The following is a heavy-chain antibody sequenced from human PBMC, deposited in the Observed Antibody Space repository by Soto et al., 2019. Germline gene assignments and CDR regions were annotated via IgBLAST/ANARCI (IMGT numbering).Heavy chain of an antibody. CDR3: ARDGIVVVNNYGMDV. Sequence: SETLSLTCTVSGGSISSGGYYWSWIRQHPGKGLEWIGYIYYSGSTYYNPSLKSRVTISVDTSKNRFSLKLSSVTAADTAVYYCARDGIVVVNNYGMDVWGQGTTVTVSS. CDR1: GGSISSGGYY. V-gene: IGHV4-31*03. D-gene: IGHD2-21*01. CDR2: IYYSGST. J-gene: IGHJ6*02.